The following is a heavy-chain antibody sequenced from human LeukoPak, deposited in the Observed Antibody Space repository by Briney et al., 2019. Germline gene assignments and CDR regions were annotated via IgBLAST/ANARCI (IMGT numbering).Heavy chain of an antibody. D-gene: IGHD3-10*01. CDR3: ARGDVWFGELYHFDY. V-gene: IGHV4-4*02. CDR1: GGSISSSNW. J-gene: IGHJ4*02. Sequence: SETLSLTCAVSGGSISSSNWWSWVLQPPGKGLEWIVEIYHSGSTNYNPSLKSRVTISVDTSKNQFSLKLSSVTAADTAVYYCARGDVWFGELYHFDYWGQGTLVTVSS. CDR2: IYHSGST.